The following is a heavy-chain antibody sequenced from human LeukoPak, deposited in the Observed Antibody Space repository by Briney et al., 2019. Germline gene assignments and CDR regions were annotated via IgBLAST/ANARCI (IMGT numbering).Heavy chain of an antibody. CDR2: ISYDGSNK. J-gene: IGHJ4*02. D-gene: IGHD6-13*01. Sequence: GGSLRLSCAASGFTFSSYGMHWVRQAPGKGLEWVAVISYDGSNKYYADSVKGRFTISRDNSKNTLYLQMNSLRAEDTAVYYCASGYSSSLSDYWGQGTLVTVSS. V-gene: IGHV3-30*03. CDR1: GFTFSSYG. CDR3: ASGYSSSLSDY.